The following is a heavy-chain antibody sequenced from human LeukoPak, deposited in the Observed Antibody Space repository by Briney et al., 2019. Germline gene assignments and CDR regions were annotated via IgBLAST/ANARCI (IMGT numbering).Heavy chain of an antibody. V-gene: IGHV4-61*02. D-gene: IGHD3-22*01. J-gene: IGHJ3*02. CDR3: ARDGYYDSSPGAFDI. Sequence: SQTLSLTCTVSGGSISSGSYYWSWFRQPAGKGLEWIGRIYTSGSTNYNPSLKSRVTISVDTSKNQFSLKLSSVTAADTAVYYCARDGYYDSSPGAFDIWGQGTMVTVSS. CDR1: GGSISSGSYY. CDR2: IYTSGST.